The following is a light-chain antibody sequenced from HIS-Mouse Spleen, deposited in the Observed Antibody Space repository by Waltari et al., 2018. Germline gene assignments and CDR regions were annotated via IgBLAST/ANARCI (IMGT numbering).Light chain of an antibody. Sequence: SYELTQPPSVSVSTGQTARITCSGDALPKTYAYWYPQKSGQAPVLVIYEDSKRPSGIPERFSGSSSGTMATLTISGAQVEDEADYYCYSTDSSGNHRVFGGGTKLTVL. V-gene: IGLV3-10*01. CDR3: YSTDSSGNHRV. J-gene: IGLJ2*01. CDR2: EDS. CDR1: ALPKTY.